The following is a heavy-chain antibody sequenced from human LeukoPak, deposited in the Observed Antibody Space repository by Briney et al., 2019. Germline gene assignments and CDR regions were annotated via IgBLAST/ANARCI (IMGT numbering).Heavy chain of an antibody. CDR3: ARGGDGYKTHYLDY. Sequence: SETLSLTCAVYGGSFSGYYWSWIRQPPGKGLEWIGEINHSGSTNYNPSLKSRVTISVDTSKNQFSLKLSSVTAADTAVYYCARGGDGYKTHYLDYWGQGTLVTVSS. V-gene: IGHV4-34*01. J-gene: IGHJ4*02. CDR2: INHSGST. CDR1: GGSFSGYY. D-gene: IGHD5-24*01.